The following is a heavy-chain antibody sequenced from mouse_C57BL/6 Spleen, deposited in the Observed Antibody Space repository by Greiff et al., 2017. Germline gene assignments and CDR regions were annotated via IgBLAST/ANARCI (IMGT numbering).Heavy chain of an antibody. J-gene: IGHJ2*01. D-gene: IGHD2-4*01. CDR3: ARYCDSPCDY. CDR2: ISSGGSYT. CDR1: GFTFSSYG. V-gene: IGHV5-6*01. Sequence: EVQRVESGGDLVKPGGSLKLSCAASGFTFSSYGMSWVRQTPDKRLEWVATISSGGSYTYYPDSVKGRFTISRDNAKNTLYLRMSSLNSEDTAMYYCARYCDSPCDYWGQGTTLTVSS.